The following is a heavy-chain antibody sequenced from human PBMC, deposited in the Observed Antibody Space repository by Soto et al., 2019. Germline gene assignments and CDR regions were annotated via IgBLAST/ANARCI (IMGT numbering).Heavy chain of an antibody. Sequence: QVQLVQSGAEVKKPGSSVKVSCEASGGTLTSYTISWVRQAPGQGLEWMGRIVPILCVATYAQSFQGRVTFIADTSSTTTTYMELNSLRSEDTAVYYCASIGGYYYHMDVWGKGTTVTVSS. CDR1: GGTLTSYT. CDR3: ASIGGYYYHMDV. J-gene: IGHJ6*03. V-gene: IGHV1-69*02. D-gene: IGHD3-16*01. CDR2: IVPILCVA.